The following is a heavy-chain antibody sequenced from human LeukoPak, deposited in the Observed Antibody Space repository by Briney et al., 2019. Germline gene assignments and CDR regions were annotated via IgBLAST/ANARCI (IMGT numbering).Heavy chain of an antibody. Sequence: SETLSLTCTVSGYSISSGYYWGWIRQPPRKGLEWIDRNYHSGSTYYNPSLKSRVTISVDTSKNQFSLKLSSVTAADTAVYYCARARTPLKRDDYGDAFDIWGQRTMVTVSS. D-gene: IGHD4-17*01. J-gene: IGHJ3*02. V-gene: IGHV4-38-2*02. CDR1: GYSISSGYY. CDR3: ARARTPLKRDDYGDAFDI. CDR2: NYHSGST.